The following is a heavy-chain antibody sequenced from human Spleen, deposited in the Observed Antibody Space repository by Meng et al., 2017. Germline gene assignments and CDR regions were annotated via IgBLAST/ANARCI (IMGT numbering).Heavy chain of an antibody. CDR2: IHYSGTT. J-gene: IGHJ4*02. V-gene: IGHV4-59*01. CDR1: GGSISSSY. D-gene: IGHD6-19*01. Sequence: QVQLQEPGPELVKPSETLSLTCGVSGGSISSSYWSWIRQPPGQGLEWIGYIHYSGTTKYNPSLKSRVTISLDTSRNQFSLKLSSVTAADTAVYYCARVTNDGWSDYWGQGTLVTVPS. CDR3: ARVTNDGWSDY.